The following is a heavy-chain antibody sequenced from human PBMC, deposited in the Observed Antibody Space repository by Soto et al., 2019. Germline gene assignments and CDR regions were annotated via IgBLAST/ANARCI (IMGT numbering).Heavy chain of an antibody. J-gene: IGHJ4*02. CDR1: GFTFSSYA. CDR3: ATALRYFAWNDY. Sequence: GGSLRLSCAASGFTFSSYAMSWVRQAPGKGLEWVSAISGSGGSTYYADSVKGRFTISRDNSKNTLYLQMKSLRAEDTAVYYCATALRYFAWNDYWGAGTLVTVSS. D-gene: IGHD3-9*01. CDR2: ISGSGGST. V-gene: IGHV3-23*01.